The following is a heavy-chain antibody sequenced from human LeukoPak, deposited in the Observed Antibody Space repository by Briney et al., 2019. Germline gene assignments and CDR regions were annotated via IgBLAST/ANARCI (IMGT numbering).Heavy chain of an antibody. CDR2: IWYDGSNK. V-gene: IGHV3-33*01. J-gene: IGHJ3*02. CDR1: GFTFSSYG. Sequence: GGSLRLSCAASGFTFSSYGMHWVRQAPGKGLEWVAVIWYDGSNKYYADSVKGRFTISRDNSKNTLYLQMNSLRAEDTAVYYCARDPLQVDAFDIWGQGTMVTVSS. CDR3: ARDPLQVDAFDI.